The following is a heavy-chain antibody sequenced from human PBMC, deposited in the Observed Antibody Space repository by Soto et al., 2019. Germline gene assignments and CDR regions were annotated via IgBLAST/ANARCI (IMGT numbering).Heavy chain of an antibody. V-gene: IGHV6-1*01. CDR1: GDSVSSNCTA. CDR3: ARALITPGIAAAGSFDP. J-gene: IGHJ5*02. D-gene: IGHD6-13*01. Sequence: SQTLSLTCAISGDSVSSNCTAWNWIRQSPSRGLEWLGRTYYRSKWYTDYAVSVKSRITINPDTSKNQFSLQLNSVTPEDTAVYYCARALITPGIAAAGSFDPWGQGTLVTVSS. CDR2: TYYRSKWYT.